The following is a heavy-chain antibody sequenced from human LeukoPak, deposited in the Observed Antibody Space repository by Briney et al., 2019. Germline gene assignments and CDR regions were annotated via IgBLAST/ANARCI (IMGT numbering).Heavy chain of an antibody. CDR2: INPNSGGT. J-gene: IGHJ5*02. Sequence: ASVKVSCKASGYTFTGYYMHWVRQAPGQGLEWMGWINPNSGGTNYAQKFQGRVTMTRDTSISTAYMELSRLRSDDTAVYYCARDGGYCSGGSCPKDENWFDPWGQGTLVTVSS. CDR1: GYTFTGYY. CDR3: ARDGGYCSGGSCPKDENWFDP. V-gene: IGHV1-2*02. D-gene: IGHD2-15*01.